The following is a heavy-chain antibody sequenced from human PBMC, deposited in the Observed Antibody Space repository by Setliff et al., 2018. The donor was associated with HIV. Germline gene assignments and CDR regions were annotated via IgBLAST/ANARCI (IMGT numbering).Heavy chain of an antibody. D-gene: IGHD3-3*01. Sequence: GGSLRLSCAASGFTFSNFYMSWVRQAPGKGLEWVGNIRADGSAKFYVESVKGRFTISRDNAKNSLYLQMNSLRVDDTAVYYCAPLGGSRFYFDYWGQGTLVTVSS. CDR1: GFTFSNFY. J-gene: IGHJ4*02. CDR2: IRADGSAK. V-gene: IGHV3-7*01. CDR3: APLGGSRFYFDY.